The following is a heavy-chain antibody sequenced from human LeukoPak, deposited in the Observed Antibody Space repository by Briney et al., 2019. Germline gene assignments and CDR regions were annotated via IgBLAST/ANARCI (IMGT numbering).Heavy chain of an antibody. CDR1: IGSISSYY. D-gene: IGHD4-17*01. Sequence: SETLSLTCTVSIGSISSYYWNWIRQPAGKGLEWMGRMYTSGSPNYNPSLKSRVTMSVDTSKNQFSLKLSSVTAAHTAVYYCARTSYGDHWHFDLWGPGTLVNVSS. J-gene: IGHJ2*01. CDR2: MYTSGSP. V-gene: IGHV4-4*07. CDR3: ARTSYGDHWHFDL.